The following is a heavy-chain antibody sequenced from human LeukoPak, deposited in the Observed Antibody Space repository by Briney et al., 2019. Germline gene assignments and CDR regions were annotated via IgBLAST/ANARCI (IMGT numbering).Heavy chain of an antibody. J-gene: IGHJ4*02. D-gene: IGHD5-12*01. CDR3: ARSGHGSY. Sequence: GGSLRLSCAASGFTFSSYWMSWVRQAPGKGLEWVANIKPDGSVNNYADSVKGRFTISRDNAKNSLYLQMNSLRVEDTAVYYCARSGHGSYWGQGTLVTVSS. CDR1: GFTFSSYW. CDR2: IKPDGSVN. V-gene: IGHV3-7*04.